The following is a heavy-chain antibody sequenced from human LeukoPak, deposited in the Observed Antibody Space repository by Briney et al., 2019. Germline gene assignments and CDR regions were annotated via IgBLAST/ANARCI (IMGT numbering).Heavy chain of an antibody. CDR1: GFTFSSYS. CDR2: ISSSSSTI. V-gene: IGHV3-48*04. D-gene: IGHD3-10*01. Sequence: SGGSLRLSCAASGFTFSSYSMNWVRQAPGKGLEWVSYISSSSSTIYYADSVKGRFTISRDNAKNPLYLQMNSLRAEDTAVYYCAKGATGTLLRYFDYWGQGTLVTVSS. J-gene: IGHJ4*02. CDR3: AKGATGTLLRYFDY.